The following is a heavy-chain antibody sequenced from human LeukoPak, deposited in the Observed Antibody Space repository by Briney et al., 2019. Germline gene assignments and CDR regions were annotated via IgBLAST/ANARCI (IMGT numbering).Heavy chain of an antibody. CDR2: VYPGDSDA. CDR1: GYRFTSYW. CDR3: ARHSKPPTYTSFNYYNYYYMDV. J-gene: IGHJ6*03. D-gene: IGHD2-2*01. V-gene: IGHV5-51*01. Sequence: GESLKISCQGSGYRFTSYWIAWVRQLPGKGLEWMGIVYPGDSDARYSPSFQGQVTISADKSISSAYLQWSSLKASDTAIYYCARHSKPPTYTSFNYYNYYYMDVWGKGTTVTVSS.